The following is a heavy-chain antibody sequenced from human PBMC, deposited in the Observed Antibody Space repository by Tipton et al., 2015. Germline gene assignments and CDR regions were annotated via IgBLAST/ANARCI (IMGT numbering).Heavy chain of an antibody. CDR1: GFIFSDYA. J-gene: IGHJ3*02. D-gene: IGHD5-18*01. CDR2: ISNSGNTI. Sequence: GSLRLSCAASGFIFSDYAMSWIRQAPGKGLEWISYISNSGNTIYYADSVKGRFTISRDNAKNSLYRQINSLRAEDTAMYYCASIPLREQLWWGDAFDIWGQGTMVIVS. V-gene: IGHV3-11*01. CDR3: ASIPLREQLWWGDAFDI.